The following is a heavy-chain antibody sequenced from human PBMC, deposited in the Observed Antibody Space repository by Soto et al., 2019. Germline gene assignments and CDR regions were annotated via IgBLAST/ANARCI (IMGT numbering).Heavy chain of an antibody. J-gene: IGHJ6*02. CDR2: ISYDGSNK. Sequence: QVQLVESGGGVVQPGRSLRLSCAASGFTFSSYAMHWVRQAPGKGLEWVAVISYDGSNKYYADSVKGRFTISRDNSKNTLYLQMNSLRAEDTAVYYCAREVRTPVPYGMDVWGQGTTVTVSS. CDR3: AREVRTPVPYGMDV. CDR1: GFTFSSYA. V-gene: IGHV3-30-3*01. D-gene: IGHD2-15*01.